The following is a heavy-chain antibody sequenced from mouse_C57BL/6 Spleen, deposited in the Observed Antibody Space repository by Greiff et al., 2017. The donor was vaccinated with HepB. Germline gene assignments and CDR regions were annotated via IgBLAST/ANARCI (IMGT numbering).Heavy chain of an antibody. V-gene: IGHV5-17*01. CDR1: GFTFSDYG. D-gene: IGHD1-1*01. CDR3: ARLYYYGSRGDFDY. CDR2: ISSGSSTI. Sequence: EVQLVESGGGLVKPGGSLKLSCAASGFTFSDYGMHWVRQAPEKGLEWVAYISSGSSTIYYADTVKGRFTISRDNAKNTLFLQMTSLRSEDTAMYYCARLYYYGSRGDFDYWGQGTTLTVSS. J-gene: IGHJ2*01.